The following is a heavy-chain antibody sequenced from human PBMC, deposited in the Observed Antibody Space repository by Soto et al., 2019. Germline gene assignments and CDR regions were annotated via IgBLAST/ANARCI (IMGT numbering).Heavy chain of an antibody. J-gene: IGHJ3*02. V-gene: IGHV4-39*01. CDR3: ASGETERLVPAAIIGAFDI. CDR2: IYYSGST. Sequence: QLQLQESGPGLVKPSETLSLTCTVSGGSISSSSYYWGWIRQPPGKGLEWIGSIYYSGSTYYNPSLKSRVTISVDTSKNQFSLKLSSVTAADTAVYYCASGETERLVPAAIIGAFDIWGQGTMVTVSS. CDR1: GGSISSSSYY. D-gene: IGHD2-2*02.